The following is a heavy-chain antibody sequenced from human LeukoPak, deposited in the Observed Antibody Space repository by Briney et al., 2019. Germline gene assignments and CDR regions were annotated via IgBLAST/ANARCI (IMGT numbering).Heavy chain of an antibody. CDR2: ISWNSGSI. J-gene: IGHJ4*02. V-gene: IGHV3-9*01. D-gene: IGHD3-22*01. Sequence: GRSLRLSCAASGFTLDDYAMHWVRQAPGKGLEWVSGISWNSGSIGYADSVKGRFTISRDNAKNSLYLQMNSLRAEDTALYYCAKDKWYDSSDYFDYWGQGTLVTVSS. CDR1: GFTLDDYA. CDR3: AKDKWYDSSDYFDY.